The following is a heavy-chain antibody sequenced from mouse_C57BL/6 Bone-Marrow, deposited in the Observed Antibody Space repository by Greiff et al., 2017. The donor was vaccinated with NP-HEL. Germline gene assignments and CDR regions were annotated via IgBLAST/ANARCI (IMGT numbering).Heavy chain of an antibody. CDR3: ARVWDEEDYFDD. Sequence: LVESEGGLVQPGSSMKLSCTASGFTFSDYYMAWVRQVPEKGLEWVANINYDGSSTYYLDSLKSRFIIARDNAKNILYLQMSSLKSEDTATYYCARVWDEEDYFDDWGQGTTLTVSS. V-gene: IGHV5-16*01. CDR1: GFTFSDYY. CDR2: INYDGSST. D-gene: IGHD4-1*01. J-gene: IGHJ2*01.